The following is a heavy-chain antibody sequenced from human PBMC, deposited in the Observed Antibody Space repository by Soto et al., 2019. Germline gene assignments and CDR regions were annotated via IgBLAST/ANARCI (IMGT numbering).Heavy chain of an antibody. Sequence: ASVTVSCKASGYTFTAYYMHWVRQASGQGLEWMGWINPNSGVTNYAQKFQGRVTMTRDTSIRTVYMDLSSLISAADTALYYCARDHPAGTTDYWALGTLVTVSS. J-gene: IGHJ4*02. CDR3: ARDHPAGTTDY. V-gene: IGHV1-2*02. D-gene: IGHD1-7*01. CDR1: GYTFTAYY. CDR2: INPNSGVT.